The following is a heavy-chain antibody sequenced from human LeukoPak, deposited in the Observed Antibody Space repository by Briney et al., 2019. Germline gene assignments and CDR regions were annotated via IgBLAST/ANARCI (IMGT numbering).Heavy chain of an antibody. CDR2: IIPILGIA. V-gene: IGHV1-69*04. CDR1: GGTFSSYA. Sequence: SVKVSCKASGGTFSSYAISWVRQAPGQGLEWMGRIIPILGIANYAQKFQGRVTITADKSTSTAYMELSSLRSEDTAVYYCARDLEYYGGNSDWAFDIWGQGTMVTVSS. CDR3: ARDLEYYGGNSDWAFDI. J-gene: IGHJ3*02. D-gene: IGHD4-23*01.